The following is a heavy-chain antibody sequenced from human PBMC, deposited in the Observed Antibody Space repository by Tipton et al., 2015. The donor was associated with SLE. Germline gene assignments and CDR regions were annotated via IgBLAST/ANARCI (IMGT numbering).Heavy chain of an antibody. CDR2: IKSKTDGGTT. J-gene: IGHJ6*02. Sequence: SLRLSCAASGFTFSNAWMSWVRQAPGKGLEWVGRIKSKTDGGTTDYAAPVKGRFTISRDDSKNTLYLQMNSLKTEDTAVYYCTPDNIFGVAYYYYGMDVWGQGTTVTVSS. D-gene: IGHD3-3*02. CDR1: GFTFSNAW. V-gene: IGHV3-15*01. CDR3: TPDNIFGVAYYYYGMDV.